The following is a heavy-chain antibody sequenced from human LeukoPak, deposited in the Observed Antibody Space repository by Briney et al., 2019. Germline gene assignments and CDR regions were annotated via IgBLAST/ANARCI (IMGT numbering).Heavy chain of an antibody. Sequence: SETLSLTCTVSGGSISSSSYYWGWIRQPPGKGLEWIGSIYYSGSTYYNPSLKSRVTISVDTSKNQFSLKLSSVTAADTAVYYCARHVAFGEPADRFDPWGQGTLVTVSS. V-gene: IGHV4-39*01. CDR3: ARHVAFGEPADRFDP. D-gene: IGHD3-10*01. J-gene: IGHJ5*02. CDR1: GGSISSSSYY. CDR2: IYYSGST.